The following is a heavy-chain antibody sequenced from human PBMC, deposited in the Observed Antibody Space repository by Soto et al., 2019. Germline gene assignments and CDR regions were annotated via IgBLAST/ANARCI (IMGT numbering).Heavy chain of an antibody. CDR3: AKNYRVYFYYGMDV. J-gene: IGHJ6*02. D-gene: IGHD1-7*01. CDR2: IYYSGST. V-gene: IGHV4-59*01. Sequence: QVQLQESGPGLVKPSETLSLTCTVSGGSISDYYWSWIRQPPGKGLEWIGHIYYSGSTNYNPSLKSRVTISLDTSKNPFPLKLTSVTSADTAVYYCAKNYRVYFYYGMDVWGQGTTVTVSS. CDR1: GGSISDYY.